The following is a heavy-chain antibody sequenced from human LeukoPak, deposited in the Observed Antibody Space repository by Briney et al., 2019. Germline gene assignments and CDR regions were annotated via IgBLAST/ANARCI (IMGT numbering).Heavy chain of an antibody. CDR1: GFTFSSYA. D-gene: IGHD4-17*01. J-gene: IGHJ2*01. CDR2: ISGSGGST. Sequence: AGGSLRLSCAASGFTFSSYAMSWVRQAPGKGLEWVSAISGSGGSTYYADFVKGRFTISRDNSKNTLYLQMNSLRAEDTAVYYCAKDTDYGDYLGPNWYFDLWGRGTLVTVSS. CDR3: AKDTDYGDYLGPNWYFDL. V-gene: IGHV3-23*01.